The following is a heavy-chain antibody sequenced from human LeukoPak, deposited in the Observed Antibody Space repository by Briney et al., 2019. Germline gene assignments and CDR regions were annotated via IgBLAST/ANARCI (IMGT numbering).Heavy chain of an antibody. CDR3: ASAHYGDYEGFANLNC. D-gene: IGHD4-17*01. CDR1: GVTFSNYG. V-gene: IGHV3-30*03. J-gene: IGHJ4*02. Sequence: GRSLRLSCAASGVTFSNYGMHWVRQAPGKGLEGVAVISHDGINKYYAHSVEGRVTVSRDNHKNTLYLQMNSLRAEDTAVYYCASAHYGDYEGFANLNCWGQGSLVTVSS. CDR2: ISHDGINK.